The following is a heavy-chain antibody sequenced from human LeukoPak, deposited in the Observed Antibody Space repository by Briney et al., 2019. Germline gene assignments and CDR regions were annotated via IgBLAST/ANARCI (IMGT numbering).Heavy chain of an antibody. CDR3: ARERGMAVREKLYYMDV. CDR1: GYSITSGYY. J-gene: IGHJ6*03. Sequence: SETLSLTCTVSGYSITSGYYWGWIRQPPGEGLEWIGSIYHSGSTYYNPSLKSRVTISVDTSKNQFSLRLSSVTAADTAVYYCARERGMAVREKLYYMDVWGKGTTVTVSS. V-gene: IGHV4-38-2*02. CDR2: IYHSGST. D-gene: IGHD3-10*01.